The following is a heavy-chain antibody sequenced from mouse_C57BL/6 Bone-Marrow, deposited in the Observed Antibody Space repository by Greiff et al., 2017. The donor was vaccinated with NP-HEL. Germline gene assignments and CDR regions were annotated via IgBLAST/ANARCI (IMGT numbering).Heavy chain of an antibody. CDR2: ISNGGGST. J-gene: IGHJ3*01. V-gene: IGHV5-12*01. CDR3: ARRHYYGSSSFAY. Sequence: EVHLVESGGGLVQPGGSLKLSCAASGFTFSDYYMYWVRQTPEKRLEWVAYISNGGGSTYYPDTVKGRFTISRDNAKNTLYLQMSRLKSEDTAMYYCARRHYYGSSSFAYWGQGTLVTVSA. D-gene: IGHD1-1*01. CDR1: GFTFSDYY.